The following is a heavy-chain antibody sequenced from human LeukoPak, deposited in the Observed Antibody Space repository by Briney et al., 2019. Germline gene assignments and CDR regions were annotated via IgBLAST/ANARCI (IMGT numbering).Heavy chain of an antibody. CDR2: IYYSGRT. Sequence: SDTLSLPCAVSVYPNRSNNWLGWTRPPPGTGLDWTYYIYYSGRTYYNPSLTSHVTITVATSKNHFSLKRSSVTAADTAVYYCAAQGGSTSCSYWGQGTLVTVSS. CDR3: AAQGGSTSCSY. D-gene: IGHD2-2*01. CDR1: VYPNRSNNW. V-gene: IGHV4-28*01. J-gene: IGHJ4*02.